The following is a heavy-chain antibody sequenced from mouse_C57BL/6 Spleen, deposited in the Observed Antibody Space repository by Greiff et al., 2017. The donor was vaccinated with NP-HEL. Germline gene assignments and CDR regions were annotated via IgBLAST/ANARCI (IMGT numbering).Heavy chain of an antibody. CDR1: GYTFTSYW. V-gene: IGHV1-64*01. CDR3: ASDGSMRYFDV. J-gene: IGHJ1*03. CDR2: IHPNSGST. Sequence: QVHVKQSGAELVKPGASVKLSCKASGYTFTSYWMHWVKQRPGQGLEWIGMIHPNSGSTNYNEKFKSKATLTVDKSSSTAYMQLSSLTSEDSAVYYCASDGSMRYFDVWGTGTTVTVSS. D-gene: IGHD1-1*01.